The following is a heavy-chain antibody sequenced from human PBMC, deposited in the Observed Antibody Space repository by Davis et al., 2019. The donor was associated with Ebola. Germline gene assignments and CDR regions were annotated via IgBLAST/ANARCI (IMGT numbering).Heavy chain of an antibody. D-gene: IGHD2-2*02. CDR3: GRGDIVVVPAAILHYYYGMDV. CDR2: INHSGST. V-gene: IGHV4-34*01. Sequence: SETLSLTCAVYGGSFSGYYWSWIRQPPGKGLEWIGEINHSGSTNYNPSLKSRVTISVDTSKNQFSLKLSSVTAADTAVYYCGRGDIVVVPAAILHYYYGMDVWGQGTTVTVSS. CDR1: GGSFSGYY. J-gene: IGHJ6*02.